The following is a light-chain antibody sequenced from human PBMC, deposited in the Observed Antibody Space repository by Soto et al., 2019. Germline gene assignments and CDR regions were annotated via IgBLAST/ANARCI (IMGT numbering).Light chain of an antibody. Sequence: EIVLTQSPATLSLSPGERATLSCRASQSVSSYLAWYHQKPGEAPRLLIYDASSRASGTPARFSGRGSGTDFTLTISGLQAEDVSIYFCQHYNFWPHSFGQGTKVDI. CDR3: QHYNFWPHS. V-gene: IGKV3-11*01. J-gene: IGKJ1*01. CDR1: QSVSSY. CDR2: DAS.